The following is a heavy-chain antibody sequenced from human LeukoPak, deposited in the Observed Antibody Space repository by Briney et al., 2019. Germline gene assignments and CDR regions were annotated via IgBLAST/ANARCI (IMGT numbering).Heavy chain of an antibody. J-gene: IGHJ4*02. CDR2: ICYSGST. Sequence: PSETLSLTCTVSGGSISSYYWSWIRQPPGKGLEWIGYICYSGSTYYNPSLKSRVTISVDTSKNQFSLKLSSVTAADTAVYYCARVGTMVRADYWGQGTLVTVSS. CDR3: ARVGTMVRADY. CDR1: GGSISSYY. V-gene: IGHV4-59*12. D-gene: IGHD3-10*01.